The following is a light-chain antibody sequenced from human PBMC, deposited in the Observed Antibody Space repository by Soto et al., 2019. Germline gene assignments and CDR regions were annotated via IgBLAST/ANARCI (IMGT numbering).Light chain of an antibody. V-gene: IGLV4-69*01. CDR3: LTWGPGIWV. CDR2: LNSDGRH. Sequence: QPVLTQSPSASASLGASVKLTCTLSSGHTNYAIAWHQLQPEKGPRYLMKLNSDGRHIKGDGIPDRFSGSSSGAERYLTISSLRSEDEADYYCLTWGPGIWVFGGGTKVTVL. CDR1: SGHTNYA. J-gene: IGLJ3*02.